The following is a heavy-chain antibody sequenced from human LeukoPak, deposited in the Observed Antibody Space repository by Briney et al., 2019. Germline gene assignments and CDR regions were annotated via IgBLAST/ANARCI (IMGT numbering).Heavy chain of an antibody. Sequence: SQTLSLTCTVSGGSISSGNYYWSWIRQPPGKGLEWIGYIYYSGSTNYNPSLKSRVTISVDTSKNQFSLKLSSVTAADTAVYYCARVPGYYYYMDVWGKGTTVTVSS. CDR2: IYYSGST. J-gene: IGHJ6*03. V-gene: IGHV4-61*01. CDR3: ARVPGYYYYMDV. CDR1: GGSISSGNYY.